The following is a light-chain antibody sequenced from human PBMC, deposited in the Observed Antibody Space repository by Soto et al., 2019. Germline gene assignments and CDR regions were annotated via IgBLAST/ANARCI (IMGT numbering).Light chain of an antibody. CDR3: QQSDSLPIT. CDR2: DAS. CDR1: QDISNY. V-gene: IGKV1-33*01. Sequence: DIQMTQSPSSLSASVGDRVTITCRASQDISNYLNWYQQRPGKAPKLLIYDASNLERGVPSRFIGTRSGTHFTFAITSLQPEDVATYCCQQSDSLPITFGQGTRLEI. J-gene: IGKJ5*01.